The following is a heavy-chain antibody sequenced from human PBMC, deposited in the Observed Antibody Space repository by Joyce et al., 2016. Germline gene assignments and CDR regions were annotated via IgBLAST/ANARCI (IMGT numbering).Heavy chain of an antibody. CDR2: TYDMSKWYN. D-gene: IGHD3-22*01. CDR1: GDSVSSNSAA. CDR3: ARAGYYHTSGYYYPNFDY. V-gene: IGHV6-1*01. J-gene: IGHJ4*02. Sequence: QVQLQQSGPGLVKPSQTLPLTCAISGDSVSSNSAAWNWIRQSPSRGLEWLGRTYDMSKWYNDYAVSVKSRITINPDTPKNQFSLQLNSVTPEDAAVYYCARAGYYHTSGYYYPNFDYWGPGTLVTVSS.